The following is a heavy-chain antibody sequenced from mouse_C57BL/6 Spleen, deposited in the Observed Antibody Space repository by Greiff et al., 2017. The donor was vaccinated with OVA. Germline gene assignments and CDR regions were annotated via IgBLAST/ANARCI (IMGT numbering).Heavy chain of an antibody. CDR3: AREGAWFAY. CDR2: ISDGGSYT. Sequence: EVQGVESGGGLVKPGGSLKLSCAASGFTFSSYAMSWVRQTPEKRLEWVATISDGGSYTYYPDNVQGRFTISRDNAKNNLYLQMSHLKSEDTAMYYCAREGAWFAYWGQGTLVTVSA. V-gene: IGHV5-4*01. J-gene: IGHJ3*01. CDR1: GFTFSSYA.